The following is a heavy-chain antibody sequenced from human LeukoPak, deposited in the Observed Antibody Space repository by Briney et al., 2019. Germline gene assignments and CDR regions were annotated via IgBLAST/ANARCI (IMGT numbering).Heavy chain of an antibody. V-gene: IGHV4-39*01. CDR3: TRTEPRSHYYDSGGYWFDP. CDR2: IYYTGST. D-gene: IGHD3-22*01. Sequence: SETLSLTCTVSGGSISSSTYYWGWIRQPPGKGLEWIGSIYYTGSTYYNPSLKSRVTISVTTSKNQFSLKLNSVTAADTAVYYCTRTEPRSHYYDSGGYWFDPWGQGTLVIVSS. CDR1: GGSISSSTYY. J-gene: IGHJ5*02.